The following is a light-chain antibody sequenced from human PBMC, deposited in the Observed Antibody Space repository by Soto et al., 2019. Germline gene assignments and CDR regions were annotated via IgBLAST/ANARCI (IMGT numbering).Light chain of an antibody. CDR1: QSVSSY. CDR2: GAS. J-gene: IGKJ1*01. Sequence: ETVMTQSPATLSVSPGEGAVLSCRASQSVSSYVAWYQQRPGQAPRVLIYGASTRATGIPIRFSGSGSGTEFTLTIGSLQSEDSAVYYCQQYKAWPKTFGQGTMVEIK. CDR3: QQYKAWPKT. V-gene: IGKV3-15*01.